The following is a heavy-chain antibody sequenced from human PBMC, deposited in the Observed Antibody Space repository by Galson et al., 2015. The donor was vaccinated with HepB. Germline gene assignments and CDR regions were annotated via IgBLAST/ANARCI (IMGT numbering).Heavy chain of an antibody. CDR2: ISSSSSYI. D-gene: IGHD4-17*01. CDR1: GFTFSSYS. J-gene: IGHJ6*02. CDR3: ARDKTILGYGDMGCGMDV. Sequence: SLRLSCAASGFTFSSYSMNWVRQAPGKGLEWVSSISSSSSYIYYADSVKGRFTISRDNAKNSLYLQMNSLRAEDTAVYYCARDKTILGYGDMGCGMDVWGQGTTVTVSS. V-gene: IGHV3-21*01.